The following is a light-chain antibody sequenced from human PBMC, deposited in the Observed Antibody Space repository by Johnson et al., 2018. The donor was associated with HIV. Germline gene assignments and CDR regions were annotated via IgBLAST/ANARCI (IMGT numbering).Light chain of an antibody. CDR2: ENN. V-gene: IGLV1-51*02. J-gene: IGLJ1*01. Sequence: VLTQPPSVSAAPGQKVTISCSGSSSNIGNNYVSWYQQLPGTAPKLLIYENNKRPSGIPDRFSGSKSGTSATLGITGLQTGDEADYYCGTWDSSLSACVFGPGTTVPGL. CDR3: GTWDSSLSACV. CDR1: SSNIGNNY.